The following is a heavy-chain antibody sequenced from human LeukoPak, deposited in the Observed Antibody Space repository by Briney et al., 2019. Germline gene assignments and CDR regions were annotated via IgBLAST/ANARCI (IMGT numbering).Heavy chain of an antibody. D-gene: IGHD4-17*01. CDR3: TRETTPYY. V-gene: IGHV3-49*04. CDR2: IRSKAYGGTT. CDR1: GFTFSSYA. J-gene: IGHJ4*02. Sequence: PGGSLRPSCAASGFTFSSYALTWVRQAPGKGLEWVGFIRSKAYGGTTEYAASVKGRFTISRDDSKSIAYLQMNSLKTEDTAVYYCTRETTPYYWGQGTLVTVSS.